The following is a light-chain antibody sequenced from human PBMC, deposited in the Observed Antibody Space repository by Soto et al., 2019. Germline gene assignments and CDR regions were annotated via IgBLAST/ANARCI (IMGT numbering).Light chain of an antibody. CDR1: QSISSW. CDR2: DAS. V-gene: IGKV1-5*01. Sequence: IQITPSPSSLAASIGDKVPITFRASQSISSWLAWYQQKPGKAPKVLIYDASSLKSGVPSRFSGSGSGTDFTLTISSLQPEDFATYYCQQFNSFPLNFGGGTKVDIK. J-gene: IGKJ4*01. CDR3: QQFNSFPLN.